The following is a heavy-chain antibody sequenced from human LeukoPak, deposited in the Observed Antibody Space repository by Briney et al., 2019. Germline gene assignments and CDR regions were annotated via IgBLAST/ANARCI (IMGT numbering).Heavy chain of an antibody. V-gene: IGHV3-23*01. CDR1: GFTFSSYA. J-gene: IGHJ4*02. D-gene: IGHD3-22*01. CDR2: IGGSGGST. Sequence: GGSLRLSCAASGFTFSSYAMSWVRQAPGKGLEWVSAIGGSGGSTYYADSVKGRFTISRENSKTTLYLQMNSLRADDTAVYYCAKDLTMIVVVTTTSRGDYWGQGTLVTVSS. CDR3: AKDLTMIVVVTTTSRGDY.